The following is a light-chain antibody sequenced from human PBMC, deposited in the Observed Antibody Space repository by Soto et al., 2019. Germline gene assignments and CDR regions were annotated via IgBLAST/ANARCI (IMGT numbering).Light chain of an antibody. CDR1: SSDVGSYNR. CDR2: EDS. Sequence: QSVLTQPPSVSGAPGQAVTISCTGTSSDVGSYNRVSWYQQPPGTAPKLMIYEDSNRPSGVPDRFSGSKSGNTASLTISGLQAEDEADYYCSSYTSSSTYVFGTGTKVT. CDR3: SSYTSSSTYV. V-gene: IGLV2-18*02. J-gene: IGLJ1*01.